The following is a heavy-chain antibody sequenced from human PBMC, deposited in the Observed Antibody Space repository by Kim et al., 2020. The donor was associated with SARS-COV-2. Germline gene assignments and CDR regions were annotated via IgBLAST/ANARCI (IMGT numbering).Heavy chain of an antibody. V-gene: IGHV3-23*01. CDR3: AKDLGNGPHGSLYNWFDP. Sequence: KGRFTISRDNSKNTLYLQMNSRRAEDTAVYYCAKDLGNGPHGSLYNWFDPWGQGTLVTVSS. J-gene: IGHJ5*02. D-gene: IGHD2-8*01.